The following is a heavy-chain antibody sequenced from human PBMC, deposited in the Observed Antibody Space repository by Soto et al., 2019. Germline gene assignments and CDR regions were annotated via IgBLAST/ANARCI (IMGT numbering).Heavy chain of an antibody. V-gene: IGHV3-33*01. CDR2: IWYDGSNK. J-gene: IGHJ4*02. Sequence: GGSLRLSCAASGFTFSSYGMHWVRQAPGKGLEWVAVIWYDGSNKYYADSVKGRFTISRDNSKNTLYLQMNSLRAEDTAVYYCARGVVVTASSYDYWGQGTLVTVSS. CDR1: GFTFSSYG. D-gene: IGHD2-21*02. CDR3: ARGVVVTASSYDY.